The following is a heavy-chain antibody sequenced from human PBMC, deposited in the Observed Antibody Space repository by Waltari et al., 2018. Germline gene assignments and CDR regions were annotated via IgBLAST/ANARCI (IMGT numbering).Heavy chain of an antibody. D-gene: IGHD3-16*01. CDR3: ARKMITCGGANVGAFDI. CDR2: INPNSGGT. V-gene: IGHV1-2*02. Sequence: QVQLVQSGAEVKKPGASVKVSCKASGYTFPGYYMHWVRQAPGQGLEWMGWINPNSGGTNDAQKFQGRVTMTRDTSISTAYMELSRLGSDDTAVYDCARKMITCGGANVGAFDIWGQGTMVTVSS. CDR1: GYTFPGYY. J-gene: IGHJ3*02.